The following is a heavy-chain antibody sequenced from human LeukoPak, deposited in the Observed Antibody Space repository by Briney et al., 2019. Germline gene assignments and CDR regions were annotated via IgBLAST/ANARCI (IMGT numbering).Heavy chain of an antibody. J-gene: IGHJ4*02. CDR2: ISGSGGST. CDR3: AKARNRYYYDSSGYYYPFDY. D-gene: IGHD3-22*01. Sequence: GGSLRLSCAASGFTFDDYGMSWVRQAPGKGLEWVSAISGSGGSTYYADSVKGRFTISRDNSKNTLYLQMNSLRAEDTAVYYCAKARNRYYYDSSGYYYPFDYWGQGTLVTVSS. V-gene: IGHV3-23*01. CDR1: GFTFDDYG.